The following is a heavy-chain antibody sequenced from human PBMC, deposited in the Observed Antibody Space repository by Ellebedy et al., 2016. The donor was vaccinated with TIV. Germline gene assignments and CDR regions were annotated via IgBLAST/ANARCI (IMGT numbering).Heavy chain of an antibody. CDR2: ISNSGRT. CDR1: GGSINRQYSY. Sequence: SETLSLXXAVSGGSINRQYSYWSWLRQTPGKGLEWLGYISNSGRTYYNPSLKSRLVLSLDTAKNHFSLKLMSVTAADTSLYYCASREGVVTTPAENDAFDIWGQGTMVTVSS. J-gene: IGHJ3*02. V-gene: IGHV4-30-4*01. D-gene: IGHD4-11*01. CDR3: ASREGVVTTPAENDAFDI.